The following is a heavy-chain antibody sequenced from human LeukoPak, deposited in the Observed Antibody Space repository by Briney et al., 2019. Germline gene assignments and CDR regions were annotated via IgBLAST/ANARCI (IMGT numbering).Heavy chain of an antibody. D-gene: IGHD2-2*01. CDR1: GFTFSGSA. CDR3: TRVYCSSTSCPRPYYYMDV. J-gene: IGHJ6*03. V-gene: IGHV3-73*01. Sequence: PGGSLRLSCAASGFTFSGSAMHWVRQASGKGLEWVGRIRSKANSYATAYAASVKGRFTISRDDSKNTAYLQMNSLKTEDTAVYYCTRVYCSSTSCPRPYYYMDVWGKGTTVTVSS. CDR2: IRSKANSYAT.